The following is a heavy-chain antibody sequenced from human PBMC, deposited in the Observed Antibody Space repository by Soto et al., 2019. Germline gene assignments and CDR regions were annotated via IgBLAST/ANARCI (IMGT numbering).Heavy chain of an antibody. CDR3: ARSLNYDFWTGYFFDF. CDR2: IDWDGDT. Sequence: SGPTLVNPTHTLTLTCTLSGFSLTTRSMCVSWIRQSPGKALEWLALIDWDGDTYYSTSLKTRLTISRDTSTNQVVLTMTNLDPADTAKYFCARSLNYDFWTGYFFDFWGKGALVTVSS. J-gene: IGHJ4*02. V-gene: IGHV2-70*01. CDR1: GFSLTTRSMC. D-gene: IGHD3-3*01.